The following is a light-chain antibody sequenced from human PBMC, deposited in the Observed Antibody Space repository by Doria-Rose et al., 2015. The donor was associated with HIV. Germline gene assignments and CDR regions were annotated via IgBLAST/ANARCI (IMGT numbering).Light chain of an antibody. CDR3: QQFDSFPRT. J-gene: IGKJ1*01. CDR2: GAS. Sequence: TQSPSFLSASVGVRVTITCRASQGISRYLAWYQQKPGKAPTLLIFGASTLQSGVPSRFRGSGSGTEFTLTISSLQPEDFATYYCQQFDSFPRTFGQGTKVELK. CDR1: QGISRY. V-gene: IGKV1-9*01.